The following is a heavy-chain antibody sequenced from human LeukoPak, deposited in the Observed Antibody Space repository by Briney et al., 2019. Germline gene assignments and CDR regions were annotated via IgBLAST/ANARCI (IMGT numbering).Heavy chain of an antibody. CDR2: ISYDGSNK. D-gene: IGHD4-17*01. J-gene: IGHJ4*02. V-gene: IGHV3-30*18. CDR1: GFTFSSYG. CDR3: AKTTGNLDY. Sequence: PGRSLRLSCAASGFTFSSYGMHWVRQAPGKGLEWVAVISYDGSNKYYADSVKGRFTISRYNSKNTLYLQMNSLRAEDTAVYYCAKTTGNLDYWGQGTLVTISS.